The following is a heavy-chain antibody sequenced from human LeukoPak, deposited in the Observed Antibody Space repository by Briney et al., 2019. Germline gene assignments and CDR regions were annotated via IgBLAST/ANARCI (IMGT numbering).Heavy chain of an antibody. CDR1: GYTFTSYG. V-gene: IGHV1-18*01. J-gene: IGHJ4*02. Sequence: GASVKVSCKASGYTFTSYGISWVRQAPGHGLEWMGWISAYNGNTNYAQKLQGRVTMTTDTSTSTAYMELRSLRSDDTAVYYCARVSHYDFWSGYSSYFDYWGQGTLVTVSS. D-gene: IGHD3-3*01. CDR2: ISAYNGNT. CDR3: ARVSHYDFWSGYSSYFDY.